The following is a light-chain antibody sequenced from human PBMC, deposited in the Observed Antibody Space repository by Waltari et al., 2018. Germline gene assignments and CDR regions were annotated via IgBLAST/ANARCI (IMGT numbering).Light chain of an antibody. J-gene: IGLJ3*02. CDR2: RGD. V-gene: IGLV1-44*01. Sequence: QSLLTQPPSRSGPPGRRVPVSCSGAGSTLGRTSVNGYEQVPGTAPKLLIFRGDQRPSGVSDRFSGSKSGTSASLTITGLLSADEADYICAAWDDSLNAWIFGGGTRLTVL. CDR1: GSTLGRTS. CDR3: AAWDDSLNAWI.